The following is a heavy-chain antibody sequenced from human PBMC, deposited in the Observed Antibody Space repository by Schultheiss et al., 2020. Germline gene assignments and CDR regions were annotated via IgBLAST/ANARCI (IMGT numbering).Heavy chain of an antibody. CDR3: ARARMATGSYYYYGMDV. CDR2: ISYDGSNK. V-gene: IGHV3-30-3*01. CDR1: GFTFSSYA. J-gene: IGHJ6*02. D-gene: IGHD5-24*01. Sequence: SLKISCAASGFTFSSYAMHWVRQAPGKGLEWVAVISYDGSNKYYADSVKGRFTISRDNSKNTLYLQMNSLRAEDTAVYYCARARMATGSYYYYGMDVWGQGTTVTVSS.